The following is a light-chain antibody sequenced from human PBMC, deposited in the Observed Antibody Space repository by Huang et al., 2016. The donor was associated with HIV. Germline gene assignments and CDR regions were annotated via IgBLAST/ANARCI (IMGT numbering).Light chain of an antibody. V-gene: IGKV3-15*01. Sequence: EVVMTQSPATLSVSPGERATLSCRASQNINSDLSWDQQKPGQTPRLLIYCASTSATGIPARFSGSGAGTEFTLTISSLQAEDFAVYYCQQYNNWPPVTFGQGTKLEIK. CDR3: QQYNNWPPVT. CDR2: CAS. J-gene: IGKJ2*01. CDR1: QNINSD.